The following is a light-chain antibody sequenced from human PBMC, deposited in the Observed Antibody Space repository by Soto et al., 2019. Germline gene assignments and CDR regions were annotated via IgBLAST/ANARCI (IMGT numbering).Light chain of an antibody. CDR2: DVS. CDR1: SSYVGGYNY. CDR3: SSYTSSSTLVV. J-gene: IGLJ2*01. V-gene: IGLV2-14*01. Sequence: QSALTQPASVSGSPGQSITISCTGTSSYVGGYNYVSWYQQHPGKAPKLMIYDVSNRPSGVSNRFSGSKSGNTASLTISGLQAEDEVEYYCSSYTSSSTLVVFGGGTTVTVL.